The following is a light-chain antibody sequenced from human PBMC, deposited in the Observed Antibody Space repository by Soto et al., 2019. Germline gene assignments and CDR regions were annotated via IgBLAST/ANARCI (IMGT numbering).Light chain of an antibody. Sequence: EIVLTQSPGTLSLSPGERATLSCRASQSVSSSYLAWYQQEPGQAPRLLIYGASSRAPGIPDRFSGSGSGTDFTLTISRLEPEDFAVYYCQQYGSSPRTFGQGTKVDIK. CDR1: QSVSSSY. J-gene: IGKJ1*01. CDR3: QQYGSSPRT. V-gene: IGKV3-20*01. CDR2: GAS.